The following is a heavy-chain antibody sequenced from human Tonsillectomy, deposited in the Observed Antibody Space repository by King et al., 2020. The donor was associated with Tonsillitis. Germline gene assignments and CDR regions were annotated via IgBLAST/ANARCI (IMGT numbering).Heavy chain of an antibody. CDR3: ARRLDYGVSSSYMDV. CDR1: GGSLSGYS. D-gene: IGHD6-6*01. V-gene: IGHV4-34*01. Sequence: VQLPQWGAGLLKPSETLSLTCAVYGGSLSGYSWSWIRQPPGKGLEWIGEITHSGTTNYNPSLRSRVTISVDRSKNQFSLKLVSVSAADTAAFYCARRLDYGVSSSYMDVWGKGTTVTVSS. J-gene: IGHJ6*03. CDR2: ITHSGTT.